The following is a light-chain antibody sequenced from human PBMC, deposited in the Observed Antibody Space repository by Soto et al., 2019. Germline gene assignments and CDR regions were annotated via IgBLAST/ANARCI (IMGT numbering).Light chain of an antibody. CDR1: SSDVGGYNY. CDR3: SSYTSSSTPRV. CDR2: EVS. Sequence: QSVLTQPASVSGSPGQSITISCTGTSSDVGGYNYVSWYQQHPGKAPKLMIYEVSNRPSGVSNRFSGSKSGNTASLTISGLQAEDEADHYCSSYTSSSTPRVFGGGTKLTVL. J-gene: IGLJ3*02. V-gene: IGLV2-14*01.